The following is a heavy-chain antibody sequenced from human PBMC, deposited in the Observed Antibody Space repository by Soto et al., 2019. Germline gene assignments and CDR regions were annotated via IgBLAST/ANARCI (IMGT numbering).Heavy chain of an antibody. CDR1: RFTFSDYY. Sequence: QVQLVESGGCLVKPGGSLRLSCAASRFTFSDYYMSWIRQAPGKGLESVSYISGSSTYTYYADSVRGRFTISRDNAKNSLYLQMNSLRAEDTAIYYCARSRYGDFLDYWGQGTLVTVSS. J-gene: IGHJ4*02. CDR3: ARSRYGDFLDY. D-gene: IGHD4-17*01. V-gene: IGHV3-11*06. CDR2: ISGSSTYT.